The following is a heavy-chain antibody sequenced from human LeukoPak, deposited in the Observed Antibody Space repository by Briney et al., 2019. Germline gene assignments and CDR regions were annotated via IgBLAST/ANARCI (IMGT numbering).Heavy chain of an antibody. CDR1: GGSISSYY. CDR2: IYDSGSA. CDR3: ARLRQDGSGPSVYYSYGMDV. D-gene: IGHD3-10*01. J-gene: IGHJ6*02. Sequence: SETLSLTCTVSGGSISSYYWSWIRQPPGKGLEWIGYIYDSGSANYVPSLKSRVTISVDTSKNQFSLKLTSVTAADTAVYYCARLRQDGSGPSVYYSYGMDVWGQGTTVIVSS. V-gene: IGHV4-59*01.